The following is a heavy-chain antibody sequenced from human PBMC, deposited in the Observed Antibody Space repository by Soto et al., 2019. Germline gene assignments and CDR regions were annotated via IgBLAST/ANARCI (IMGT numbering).Heavy chain of an antibody. J-gene: IGHJ4*02. V-gene: IGHV4-4*02. D-gene: IGHD4-17*01. CDR2: IYHTGNT. Sequence: QVQLQESGPGLVKPSGTLSLTCAVSGGSISSRTWWSWVRQPPGQGLEWIGQIYHTGNTNYNPSLKSRVTISIDKSKNQFSLKLTSVTAADTAVYFCARNLDLYDDNKYFDFWGQGTLVTVSS. CDR1: GGSISSRTW. CDR3: ARNLDLYDDNKYFDF.